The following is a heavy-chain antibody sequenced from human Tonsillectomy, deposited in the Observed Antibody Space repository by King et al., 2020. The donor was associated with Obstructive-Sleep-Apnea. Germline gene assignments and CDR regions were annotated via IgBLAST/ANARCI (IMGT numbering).Heavy chain of an antibody. D-gene: IGHD4-11*01. CDR1: GFTFSSHG. Sequence: VQLVESGGGVVQPGRSLRLSCAASGFTFSSHGMHWVRQAQGKGLEWVGIISYDVSSKHYGDSVRGRFTISRDDSKNTMYLEMNSLRVDDTAVYYCAKEDSNYYFDCWGQGTLVTVSS. V-gene: IGHV3-30*18. CDR2: ISYDVSSK. CDR3: AKEDSNYYFDC. J-gene: IGHJ4*02.